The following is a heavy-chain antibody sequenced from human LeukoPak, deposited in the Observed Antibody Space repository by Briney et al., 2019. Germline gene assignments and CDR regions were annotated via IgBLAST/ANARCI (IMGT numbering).Heavy chain of an antibody. CDR3: AKYSNSSGYPFGPFDC. Sequence: GGSLRLSCAASGFTFSSYAMTWVRQAPGKGLEWVSGIRGSGGSTYYADSVKGRFTISRDNSKNTLYLQMNSLRAEDTALYYCAKYSNSSGYPFGPFDCWGQGTLVTVSS. CDR1: GFTFSSYA. D-gene: IGHD3-22*01. V-gene: IGHV3-23*01. CDR2: IRGSGGST. J-gene: IGHJ4*02.